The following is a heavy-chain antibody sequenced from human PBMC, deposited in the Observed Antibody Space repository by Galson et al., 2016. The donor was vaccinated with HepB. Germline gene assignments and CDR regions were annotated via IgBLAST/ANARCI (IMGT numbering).Heavy chain of an antibody. Sequence: SMRLSCAASGFSLNSSVMHWVRQAPGKGLEWATVVWYDGRKKYYADSVKGRFTISRDISKNTLYLQMNNLRGEGTAVYYCARDEGEYSLFDSWGQGTQVTVSS. CDR1: GFSLNSSV. CDR3: ARDEGEYSLFDS. V-gene: IGHV3-33*01. J-gene: IGHJ4*02. D-gene: IGHD5-18*01. CDR2: VWYDGRKK.